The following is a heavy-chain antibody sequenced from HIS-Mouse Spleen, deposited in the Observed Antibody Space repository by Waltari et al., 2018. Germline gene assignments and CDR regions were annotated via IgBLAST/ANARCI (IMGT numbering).Heavy chain of an antibody. V-gene: IGHV3-23*01. Sequence: EVQLLESGGGLVQPGGSLRLSCAASGFPFSSYAMRWVRQAPGKGLEWVSAISGSGGSTYYADSVKGRFTISRDNSKNTLYLQMNSLRAEDTAVYYCAKDSPYSSGWYETLGDAFDIWGQGTMVTVSS. D-gene: IGHD6-19*01. CDR2: ISGSGGST. CDR1: GFPFSSYA. CDR3: AKDSPYSSGWYETLGDAFDI. J-gene: IGHJ3*02.